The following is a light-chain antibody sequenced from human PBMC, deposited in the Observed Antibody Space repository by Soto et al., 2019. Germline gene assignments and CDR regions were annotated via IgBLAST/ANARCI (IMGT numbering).Light chain of an antibody. CDR3: QQYNNWPPLT. V-gene: IGKV3-15*01. CDR2: GAS. J-gene: IGKJ4*01. Sequence: DIVMTQSPATLSVSPGERATLSCRASQRVSRDLAWYQQRPGQPPRLLIYGASTRATGIPARFSGSGSGTEFTLTISSLQSEDFAVYFCQQYNNWPPLTFGGGTKVEIK. CDR1: QRVSRD.